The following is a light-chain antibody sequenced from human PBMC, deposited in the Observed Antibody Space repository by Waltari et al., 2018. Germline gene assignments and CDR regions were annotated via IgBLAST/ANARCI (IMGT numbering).Light chain of an antibody. Sequence: SSQLTQDPTVSVALGQPVRITCHGDSLRRYYPSWYQQRPGQAPILVFYGQSSRPSGIPDRFSGSISGNTASLTITGAQAEDEADYYCHSRDSSSTRFFGGGTRLTV. CDR1: SLRRYY. CDR2: GQS. V-gene: IGLV3-19*01. J-gene: IGLJ2*01. CDR3: HSRDSSSTRF.